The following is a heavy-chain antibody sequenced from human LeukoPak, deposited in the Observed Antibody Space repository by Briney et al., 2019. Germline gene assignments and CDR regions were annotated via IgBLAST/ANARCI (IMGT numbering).Heavy chain of an antibody. Sequence: SETLSLTCTVSGGSISSGGYYWSWIRQHPGKGLEWIGYIYYSGSTYYNPSLKSRVTISVDTSKNQFSLKLSSVTAADTAVYYCAREGEEKHFDFWGQGTLVTVSS. CDR1: GGSISSGGYY. J-gene: IGHJ4*02. V-gene: IGHV4-31*03. CDR2: IYYSGST. CDR3: AREGEEKHFDF.